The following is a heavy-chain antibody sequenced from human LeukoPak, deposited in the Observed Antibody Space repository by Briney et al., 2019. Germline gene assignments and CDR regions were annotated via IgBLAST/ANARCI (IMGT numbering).Heavy chain of an antibody. CDR2: IYYSGST. CDR3: ARDRSRAGYNLAY. D-gene: IGHD5-24*01. J-gene: IGHJ4*02. CDR1: GGSISSYY. Sequence: SETLSLTCTVSGGSISSYYWSWIRQPPGKGLEWIGYIYYSGSTNYNPSLKSRVTISLDTSKNQFSLKLSSVTAADTAVYYCARDRSRAGYNLAYWGQGTLVTVSS. V-gene: IGHV4-59*01.